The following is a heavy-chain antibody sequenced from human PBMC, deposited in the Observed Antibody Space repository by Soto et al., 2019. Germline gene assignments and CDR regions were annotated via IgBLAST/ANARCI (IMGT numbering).Heavy chain of an antibody. J-gene: IGHJ4*01. CDR2: ISSSGSTI. CDR3: ARVLSDREWPLGYFDY. CDR1: GFTFSDYY. Sequence: GGSLRLSCAASGFTFSDYYMSWIRQAPGKGLEWVSYISSSGSTIYYADSVKGRFTISRDNAKNSLYLQMNSLRAEDTAVYYCARVLSDREWPLGYFDYWAHATLVTSPQ. V-gene: IGHV3-11*01. D-gene: IGHD3-3*01.